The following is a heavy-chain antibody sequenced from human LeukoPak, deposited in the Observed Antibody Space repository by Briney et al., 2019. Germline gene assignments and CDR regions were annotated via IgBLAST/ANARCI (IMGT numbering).Heavy chain of an antibody. J-gene: IGHJ6*02. CDR2: IYYSGST. CDR1: GGSISSCY. V-gene: IGHV4-59*01. CDR3: ARAATGPLPNYYYYYGMDV. D-gene: IGHD1-1*01. Sequence: PSETLSLTCTVSGGSISSCYWSWIRQPPGKGLEWIGYIYYSGSTNYNPSLKSRVTISVDTSKNQFSLKLSSVTAADTAVYYCARAATGPLPNYYYYYGMDVWGQGTTVTVSS.